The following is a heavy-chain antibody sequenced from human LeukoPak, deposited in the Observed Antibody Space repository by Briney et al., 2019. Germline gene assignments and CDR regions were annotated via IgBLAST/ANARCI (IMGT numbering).Heavy chain of an antibody. CDR1: GFTFSSYA. CDR2: IWYDGSNK. J-gene: IGHJ4*02. Sequence: GRSLRLSCAASGFTFSSYAMHWVRQAPGKGLEWVAVIWYDGSNKYYADSVKGRFTISRDNSKNTLYLQMNSLRAEDTAVYYCARTGYSSGWYCDYWGQGTLVTVSS. D-gene: IGHD6-19*01. CDR3: ARTGYSSGWYCDY. V-gene: IGHV3-33*08.